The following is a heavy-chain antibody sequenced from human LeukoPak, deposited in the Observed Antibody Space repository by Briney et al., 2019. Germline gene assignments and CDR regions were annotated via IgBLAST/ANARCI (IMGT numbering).Heavy chain of an antibody. CDR3: ARKVGANGYYYYGMDV. V-gene: IGHV1-8*01. Sequence: HVASVKVSCKASGYTFTSYDINWVRQATGQGLEWMGWMNPNSGNTGYAQKFQGRVTMTRNTSISTAYMELSSPRSEDTAVYYCARKVGANGYYYYGMDVWGQGTTVTVSS. D-gene: IGHD1-26*01. J-gene: IGHJ6*02. CDR2: MNPNSGNT. CDR1: GYTFTSYD.